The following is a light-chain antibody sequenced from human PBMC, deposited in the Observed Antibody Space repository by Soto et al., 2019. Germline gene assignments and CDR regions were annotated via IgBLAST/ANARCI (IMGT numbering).Light chain of an antibody. J-gene: IGKJ1*01. CDR1: QNINTW. CDR3: QHYNSYSEA. CDR2: RAS. V-gene: IGKV1-5*03. Sequence: DIQMTQSPSTLSASVGDRVTITCRASQNINTWLAWYQQKPGKGPTLLIYRASRLESGVPSRFSGSGSGTEFALTISSLQPDDFATYYCQHYNSYSEAFGQGTKVDI.